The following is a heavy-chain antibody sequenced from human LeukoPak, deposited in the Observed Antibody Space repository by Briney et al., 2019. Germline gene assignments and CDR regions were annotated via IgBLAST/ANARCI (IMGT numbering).Heavy chain of an antibody. J-gene: IGHJ3*02. CDR2: VYYTGST. CDR1: GGSTSSYY. Sequence: SETLSLTCSVSGGSTSSYYWSWIRQPPGRGLEWIAYVYYTGSTNYNPSLKSRVSMSVDTSMNQFSLKLNSVTAADTAVYYCARLVYYQDTFDIWGQGTLVTVSS. D-gene: IGHD3-10*01. CDR3: ARLVYYQDTFDI. V-gene: IGHV4-59*01.